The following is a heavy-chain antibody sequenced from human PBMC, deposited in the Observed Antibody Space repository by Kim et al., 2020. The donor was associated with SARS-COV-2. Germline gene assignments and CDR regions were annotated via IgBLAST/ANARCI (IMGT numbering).Heavy chain of an antibody. CDR2: VYHSGST. V-gene: IGHV4-39*01. J-gene: IGHJ4*02. CDR3: ARLPHDSSGYVDC. CDR1: GGSISNSFNY. D-gene: IGHD3-22*01. Sequence: SETLSLSCTVSGGSISNSFNYWGWIRQRPGKGLEWIGSVYHSGSTYDSPSLKSRVTVSVDTSKNQISLKVTSVTAADTAVYFCARLPHDSSGYVDCWGQGILVTVSS.